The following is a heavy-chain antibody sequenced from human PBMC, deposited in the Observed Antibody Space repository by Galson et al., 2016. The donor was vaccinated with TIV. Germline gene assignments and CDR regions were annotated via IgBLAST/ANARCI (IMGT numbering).Heavy chain of an antibody. CDR1: GYGFSHYW. V-gene: IGHV5-51*03. CDR3: ARPHYRDGDY. J-gene: IGHJ4*02. CDR2: IYPGDSTV. Sequence: QSGAEVKKPGESLRISCQASGYGFSHYWVAWVRQLPGKGLEWMGIIYPGDSTVRYSPSFQGQVTVSSDQSIATSYLQWGSLTASDTAMYYCARPHYRDGDYWGLGTLVTVSS. D-gene: IGHD4-17*01.